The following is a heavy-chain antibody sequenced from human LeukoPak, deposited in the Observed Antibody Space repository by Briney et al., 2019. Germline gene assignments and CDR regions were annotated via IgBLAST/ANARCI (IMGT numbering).Heavy chain of an antibody. D-gene: IGHD3-10*01. CDR2: INPNSGGT. J-gene: IGHJ4*02. V-gene: IGHV1-2*02. CDR3: AKDPSNAARGRGIYFDY. CDR1: GYTFTGYY. Sequence: ASVKVSCKASGYTFTGYYMHWVRQAPGQGLEWMGWINPNSGGTNYAQKFQGRVTMTRDTSISTAYMELSRLRSDDTAVYYCAKDPSNAARGRGIYFDYWGQGTLVTVSS.